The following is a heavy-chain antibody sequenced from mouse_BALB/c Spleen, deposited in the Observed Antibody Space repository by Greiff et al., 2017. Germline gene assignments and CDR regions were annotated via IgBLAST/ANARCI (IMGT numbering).Heavy chain of an antibody. J-gene: IGHJ4*01. CDR1: GFTFSSYA. Sequence: EVKLMESGGGLVKPGGSLKLSCAASGFTFSSYAMSWVRQTPEKRLEWVATISSGGSYTYYPDSVKGRFTIARDNAKNTLYLQMSSLRSEDTDMYYGARRGYYGSSPYYAMDYWGQGTSVTVSS. CDR3: ARRGYYGSSPYYAMDY. D-gene: IGHD1-1*01. V-gene: IGHV5-9-3*01. CDR2: ISSGGSYT.